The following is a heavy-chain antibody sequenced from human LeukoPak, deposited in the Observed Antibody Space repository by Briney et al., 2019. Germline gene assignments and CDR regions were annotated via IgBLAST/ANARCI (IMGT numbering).Heavy chain of an antibody. D-gene: IGHD3-22*01. Sequence: SETLSLTCTVSGGSISSGDYYWSWIRQPPGKGLEWIAYMYYSGSTYYNPSLKSRVTMSADTSKNQLSLKLSSVTAADTAVYYCARPYYYDSRIDPWGQGIPVTVSS. CDR2: MYYSGST. V-gene: IGHV4-30-4*01. CDR3: ARPYYYDSRIDP. CDR1: GGSISSGDYY. J-gene: IGHJ5*02.